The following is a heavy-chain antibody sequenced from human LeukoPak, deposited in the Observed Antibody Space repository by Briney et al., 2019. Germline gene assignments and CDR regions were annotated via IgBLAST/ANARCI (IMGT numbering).Heavy chain of an antibody. J-gene: IGHJ6*03. V-gene: IGHV3-21*01. CDR2: ISSSSSYI. Sequence: GGSLRLSCAASGFSFSTYSMNWVCQAPGEGLEWVSSISSSSSYIYYADSLKGRFTISRDNAKNSLYLQMNSLRAEDTAVYYCARIQLNSYYYYMDVWGKGTTVTVSS. CDR3: ARIQLNSYYYYMDV. D-gene: IGHD2-2*01. CDR1: GFSFSTYS.